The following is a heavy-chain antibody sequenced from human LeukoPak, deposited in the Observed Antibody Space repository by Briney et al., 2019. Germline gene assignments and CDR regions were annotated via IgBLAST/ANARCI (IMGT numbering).Heavy chain of an antibody. CDR2: IRYDGSNK. V-gene: IGHV3-30*02. Sequence: PGGSLRLSCAASGFTFSSYGMHWVRQAPGKGLEWVAFIRYDGSNKYYADSVKGRFTISRDNSKNTLYLQMNSLRAEDTAVYYCAKAGSKSYYYYYMDVWGKGTTVTVSS. CDR3: AKAGSKSYYYYYMDV. CDR1: GFTFSSYG. J-gene: IGHJ6*03. D-gene: IGHD2/OR15-2a*01.